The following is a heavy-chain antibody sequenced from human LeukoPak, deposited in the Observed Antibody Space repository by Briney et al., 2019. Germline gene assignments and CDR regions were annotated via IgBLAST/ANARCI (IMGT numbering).Heavy chain of an antibody. CDR2: ISSDGDYI. V-gene: IGHV3-21*01. CDR3: ARGPATRVYYFDY. CDR1: GFTFNSYS. D-gene: IGHD1-26*01. Sequence: PGGSLRLSGAASGFTFNSYSLSWVRQAPGKGLEWVSSISSDGDYIYYADSLKGRFTISRDNAKNSLYLQMNNLRAEDTAVYYCARGPATRVYYFDYWGQGTLVTVSS. J-gene: IGHJ4*02.